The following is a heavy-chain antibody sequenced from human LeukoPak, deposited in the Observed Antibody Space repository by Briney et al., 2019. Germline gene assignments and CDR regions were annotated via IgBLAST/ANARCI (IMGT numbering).Heavy chain of an antibody. CDR1: GGSFSGYY. D-gene: IGHD1-26*01. J-gene: IGHJ6*02. V-gene: IGHV4-34*01. Sequence: PSETLSLTCAVYGGSFSGYYWSWIRQPPGKGLEWIGEINHSGSTNYNPSLKSRVTISVDTSKNQFSLKLSSATAADTAAYYCARVVGATLYYYYYYGMDVWGQGTTVTVSS. CDR2: INHSGST. CDR3: ARVVGATLYYYYYYGMDV.